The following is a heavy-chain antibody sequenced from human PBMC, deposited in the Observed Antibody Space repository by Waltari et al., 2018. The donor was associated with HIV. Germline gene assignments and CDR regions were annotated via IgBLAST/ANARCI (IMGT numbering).Heavy chain of an antibody. CDR1: GYTFTGYY. CDR3: ARVPGGGATVEDD. V-gene: IGHV1-2*02. CDR2: INPNRGGT. Sequence: QVQLVQSGAEVKKPGASVKVSCKASGYTFTGYYMHWVRQAPGQGLEWMGWINPNRGGTNYAQKFQGRVTRTRDTSISTAYMELSRLRSDDTAVYYCARVPGGGATVEDDWGQGTLVTVSS. J-gene: IGHJ4*02. D-gene: IGHD1-26*01.